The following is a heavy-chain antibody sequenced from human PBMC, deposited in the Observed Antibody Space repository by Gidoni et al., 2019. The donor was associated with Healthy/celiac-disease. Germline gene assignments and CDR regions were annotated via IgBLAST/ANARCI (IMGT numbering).Heavy chain of an antibody. CDR1: GFTFSSSW. J-gene: IGHJ4*02. D-gene: IGHD2-21*02. CDR3: ASRAYCGGDCYTSYNDY. CDR2: IKQDGSEK. Sequence: EVQLVVSGGGLVQPGGSLRLSCAVPGFTFSSSWMSLVRQAPGKGLEWVANIKQDGSEKYYVDSVKGRFTISRDNAKNSLYLQMNSLRAEDTAVYYCASRAYCGGDCYTSYNDYWGQGTLVTVSS. V-gene: IGHV3-7*02.